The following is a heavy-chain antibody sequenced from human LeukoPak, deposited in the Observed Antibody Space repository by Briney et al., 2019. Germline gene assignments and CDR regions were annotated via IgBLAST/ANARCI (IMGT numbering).Heavy chain of an antibody. Sequence: SETLSLTCTVSGGSISSYYWSWIRQPPGKGLEWIGYIYYSGSTNYNHSLKSRVTVSVDTSRNQFSLKLSSVTAADTAVYYCARPYSSGWYDAFDIWGQGTMVTVSS. D-gene: IGHD6-19*01. CDR3: ARPYSSGWYDAFDI. CDR2: IYYSGST. J-gene: IGHJ3*02. V-gene: IGHV4-59*08. CDR1: GGSISSYY.